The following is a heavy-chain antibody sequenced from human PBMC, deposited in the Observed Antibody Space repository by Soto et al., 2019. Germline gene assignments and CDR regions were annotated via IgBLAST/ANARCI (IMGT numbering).Heavy chain of an antibody. J-gene: IGHJ6*02. CDR3: AREIRYSSGHRDYYGMDV. Sequence: SETLSLTCTVSGGSISSGDYYWSWIRQPLGKGLEWIGYIYYSGSTNYNPSLKSRVTISVDTSKNQFSLKLSSVTAADTAVYYCAREIRYSSGHRDYYGMDVWGQGTTVTVSS. D-gene: IGHD6-25*01. V-gene: IGHV4-61*08. CDR1: GGSISSGDYY. CDR2: IYYSGST.